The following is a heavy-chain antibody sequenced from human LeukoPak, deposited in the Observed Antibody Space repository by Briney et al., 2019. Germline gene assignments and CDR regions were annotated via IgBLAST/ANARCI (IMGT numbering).Heavy chain of an antibody. CDR2: IYYSGST. J-gene: IGHJ4*02. Sequence: PSETLSLTCAVSGDSISSTNWWTWVRQPPGKGLEWIGSIYYSGSTYYNPSLKSRVTISVDTSKNQFSLKLSSVTAADTAVYYCAREGGLQHHFDYWGQGTLVTVSS. D-gene: IGHD4-11*01. CDR3: AREGGLQHHFDY. V-gene: IGHV4-4*02. CDR1: GDSISSTNW.